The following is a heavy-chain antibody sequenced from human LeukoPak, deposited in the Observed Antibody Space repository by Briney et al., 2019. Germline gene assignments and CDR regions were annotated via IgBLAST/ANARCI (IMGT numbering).Heavy chain of an antibody. D-gene: IGHD6-6*01. CDR3: ARGGVAARGWFDP. Sequence: SETLSLTCTVSGGSISSYYWSWIRQPPGRGLEWIGYIYYNGGTNYNPSLKSRVTISVDTSKNQFSLKLSSVTAADTAVYYCARGGVAARGWFDPWGQGTLVTVSS. V-gene: IGHV4-59*12. J-gene: IGHJ5*02. CDR1: GGSISSYY. CDR2: IYYNGGT.